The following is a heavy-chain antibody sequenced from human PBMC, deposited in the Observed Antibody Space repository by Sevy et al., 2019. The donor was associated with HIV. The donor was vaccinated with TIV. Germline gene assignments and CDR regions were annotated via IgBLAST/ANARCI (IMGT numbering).Heavy chain of an antibody. J-gene: IGHJ4*02. CDR2: ISSSGSTI. D-gene: IGHD5-18*01. CDR3: ARDPRGYSYGYYFDY. Sequence: GGSLRLSCAASGFTFSDYYMSWIRQAPGKGLEWVSYISSSGSTIYYADSVKGRFTISRDNSKNTLYLQMNSLRAEDTAVYYCARDPRGYSYGYYFDYWGQGTLVTVSS. CDR1: GFTFSDYY. V-gene: IGHV3-11*04.